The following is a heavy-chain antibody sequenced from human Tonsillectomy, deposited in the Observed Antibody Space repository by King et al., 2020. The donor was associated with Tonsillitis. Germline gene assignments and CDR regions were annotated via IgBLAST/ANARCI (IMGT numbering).Heavy chain of an antibody. CDR2: IYYSGST. CDR1: GGSITTSSDY. CDR3: ARHSGYYDSSGYSYDH. D-gene: IGHD3-22*01. Sequence: LQLQESGPGLVKPSEALSLTCTVSGGSITTSSDYWGWIRHPPGKGLEWMGRIYYSGSTYYNPSLRSRVTISADTSKNQFSLKLSSVTAADSAVYYCARHSGYYDSSGYSYDHWGQGTLVTVSS. J-gene: IGHJ4*02. V-gene: IGHV4-39*01.